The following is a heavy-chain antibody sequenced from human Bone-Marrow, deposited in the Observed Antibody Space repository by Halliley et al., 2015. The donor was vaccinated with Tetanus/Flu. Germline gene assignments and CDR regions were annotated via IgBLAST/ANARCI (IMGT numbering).Heavy chain of an antibody. CDR2: GHYSESP. D-gene: IGHD5-12*01. V-gene: IGHV4-61*10. J-gene: IGHJ4*02. CDR3: ARGGGWLPDF. Sequence: GKGREWIGNGHYSESPPHTPPLKSRVTMSLDPSKNQFSLQLNSVAAADTAIYYCARGGGWLPDFWGQGTLVTVSS.